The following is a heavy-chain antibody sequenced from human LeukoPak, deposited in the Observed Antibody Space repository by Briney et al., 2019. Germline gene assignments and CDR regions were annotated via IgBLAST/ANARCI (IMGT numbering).Heavy chain of an antibody. CDR2: ISGSGSSLST. Sequence: GGSLRLSCAASGFTFSTYAMSWVRQAPGKGLEWVSTISGSGSSLSTYYADSVRGRFTISRDNSKNTLYLQLNSLRAEDTARYYSAKHRIVRGVITAYYFDYWGQGTLVTVSS. D-gene: IGHD3-10*01. V-gene: IGHV3-23*01. J-gene: IGHJ4*02. CDR3: AKHRIVRGVITAYYFDY. CDR1: GFTFSTYA.